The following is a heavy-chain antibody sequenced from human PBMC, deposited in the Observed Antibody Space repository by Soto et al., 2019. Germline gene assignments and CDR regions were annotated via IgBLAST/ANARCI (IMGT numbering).Heavy chain of an antibody. CDR2: IYWNDDK. V-gene: IGHV2-5*01. D-gene: IGHD1-1*01. J-gene: IGHJ5*02. Sequence: QITLEESGPTLVKPTQTLTLTCTFSGFSLGTSGVGVGWIRQPPGKALEWLAFIYWNDDKRYSPSLKNRLTIRKDTPKNQVVLTMTNMDPVDPATYYCARRQRYNWNDGGWFDPWGQGTLVTVSS. CDR1: GFSLGTSGVG. CDR3: ARRQRYNWNDGGWFDP.